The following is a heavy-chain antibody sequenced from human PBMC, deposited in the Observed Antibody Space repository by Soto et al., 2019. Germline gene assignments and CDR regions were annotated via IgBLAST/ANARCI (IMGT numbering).Heavy chain of an antibody. Sequence: LSCAAFGFTFDDYAMHWVRQAPGKGLEWVSGISWNSDTIGYADSVKGRFTISRDNAKNSLYLQMNSLRAEDTALYSCAKDTSVIARIRYFDLWGRGTLVTVSS. D-gene: IGHD2-8*01. V-gene: IGHV3-9*01. CDR1: GFTFDDYA. CDR2: ISWNSDTI. CDR3: AKDTSVIARIRYFDL. J-gene: IGHJ2*01.